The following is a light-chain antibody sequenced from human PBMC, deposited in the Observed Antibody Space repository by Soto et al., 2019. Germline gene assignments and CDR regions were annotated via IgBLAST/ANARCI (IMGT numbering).Light chain of an antibody. J-gene: IGLJ1*01. Sequence: QSVLTQPASVSGSPGQSITISCTGTSSDVGGYNYVSWYQQHPGKAPKLMIYEVSNRPSGVSKRFSGSKSVNTASLTISGLQAEDAADYYCSSYTSSSIDYVFGTGTKLTVL. CDR2: EVS. CDR3: SSYTSSSIDYV. V-gene: IGLV2-14*01. CDR1: SSDVGGYNY.